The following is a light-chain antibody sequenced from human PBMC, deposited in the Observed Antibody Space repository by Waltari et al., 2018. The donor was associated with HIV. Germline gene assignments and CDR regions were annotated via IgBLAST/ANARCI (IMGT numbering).Light chain of an antibody. CDR3: QQYCSSQT. CDR2: GAS. V-gene: IGKV3-20*01. J-gene: IGKJ3*01. CDR1: QSVSSSY. Sequence: EIVLTQSPGTLSLSPGERATLSCRASQSVSSSYLAWYQQKPGQAPRLLIYGASSRATGIPDRFSGSGSGTDFTLTISRLEPEDFAVYYCQQYCSSQTFGPGTKVDIK.